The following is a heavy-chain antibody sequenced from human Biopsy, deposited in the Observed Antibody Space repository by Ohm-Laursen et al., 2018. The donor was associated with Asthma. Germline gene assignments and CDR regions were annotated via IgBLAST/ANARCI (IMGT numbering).Heavy chain of an antibody. CDR2: ISNDGKNE. CDR3: AREPIKATYFYGMDV. CDR1: GFSFSNYG. J-gene: IGHJ6*02. D-gene: IGHD3-9*01. V-gene: IGHV3-30*03. Sequence: SSLRLSCSASGFSFSNYGMHWVRQAPGKGLDWVAVISNDGKNEYYGDSVKGRFTISRDKSKSTLYLQLSSLRAEDTAVYFCAREPIKATYFYGMDVWGQGTTVTVSS.